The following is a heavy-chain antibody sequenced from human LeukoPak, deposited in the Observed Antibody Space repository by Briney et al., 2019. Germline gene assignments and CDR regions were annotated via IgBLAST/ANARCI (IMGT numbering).Heavy chain of an antibody. CDR2: VKSDGSST. CDR1: GFTFSSYW. CDR3: ARSDWFDP. V-gene: IGHV3-74*01. Sequence: GGSLRLSCAASGFTFSSYWMHWVRQAPGXGLVWVSRVKSDGSSTSYADSVKGRFPISRDNAKNTLYLQMNSLRAEDTAVYYCARSDWFDPWGQGTLVIVSS. J-gene: IGHJ5*02.